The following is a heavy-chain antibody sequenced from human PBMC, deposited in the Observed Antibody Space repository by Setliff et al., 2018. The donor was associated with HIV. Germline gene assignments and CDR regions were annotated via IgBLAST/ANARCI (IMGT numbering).Heavy chain of an antibody. Sequence: SETLSLTCKVSGDSVNSYNYYWSWIRQHPGKGLAWIGYIYYSGSSYYNPSVRSRVIMSLDTSENHFSLKLSSVTAADTAVYYCVRNSFDYVEEEWGQGTQVTVSS. V-gene: IGHV4-31*03. J-gene: IGHJ4*02. CDR3: VRNSFDYVEEE. D-gene: IGHD3-9*01. CDR2: IYYSGSS. CDR1: GDSVNSYNYY.